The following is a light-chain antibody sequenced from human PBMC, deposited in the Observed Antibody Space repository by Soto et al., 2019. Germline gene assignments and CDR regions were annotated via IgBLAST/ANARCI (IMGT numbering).Light chain of an antibody. V-gene: IGKV3-11*01. CDR1: QSVSTY. CDR2: DAS. Sequence: IELTQAPSTLSWAPGESATLSCRARQSVSTYLAWYQQQPGRAPRLLIYDASRRASGVPARFSGSGSGTDFTLTISGLQAEDFALYCCQQYDNRLTFGGGTKVDIK. CDR3: QQYDNRLT. J-gene: IGKJ4*01.